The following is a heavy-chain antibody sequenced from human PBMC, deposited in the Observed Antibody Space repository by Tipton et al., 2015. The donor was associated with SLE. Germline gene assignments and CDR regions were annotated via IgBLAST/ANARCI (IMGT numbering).Heavy chain of an antibody. D-gene: IGHD6-13*01. Sequence: GLVKPSETLSLTCTVSGGSISSHYWNWIRQPPGKGLEWIGYIFYTGTTNYNSSLKSRVTISVDTSKNQFSLDLTSVTSTDTAVYYCARDGDYTSSWTLDGLDIWGPGTMVTVSS. CDR1: GGSISSHY. V-gene: IGHV4-59*11. CDR2: IFYTGTT. J-gene: IGHJ3*02. CDR3: ARDGDYTSSWTLDGLDI.